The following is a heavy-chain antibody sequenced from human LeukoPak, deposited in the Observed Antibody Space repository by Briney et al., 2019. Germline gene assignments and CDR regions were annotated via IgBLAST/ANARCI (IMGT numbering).Heavy chain of an antibody. Sequence: PGGSLRLSCAASGFTFSSYSMNWVRQAPGKGLEWVSSISSSSSYIYYADSVKGRFTISRDNAKNSLYLQMNSLRAEDTAVYYCARTATSYDTSGYSHWGQGTLVTVSS. V-gene: IGHV3-21*01. CDR2: ISSSSSYI. CDR3: ARTATSYDTSGYSH. D-gene: IGHD3-22*01. J-gene: IGHJ4*02. CDR1: GFTFSSYS.